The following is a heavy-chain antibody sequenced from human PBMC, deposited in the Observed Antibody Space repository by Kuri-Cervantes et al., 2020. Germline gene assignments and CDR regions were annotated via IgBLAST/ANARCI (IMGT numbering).Heavy chain of an antibody. J-gene: IGHJ4*02. CDR2: ISYDGSNK. V-gene: IGHV3-30-3*01. CDR3: ARDPSYYDSSGYFDY. D-gene: IGHD3-22*01. CDR1: GFTLSSYA. Sequence: GESLKISCAASGFTLSSYAMHWVRQAPGKGLEWVAVISYDGSNKYYADSVKGRFTISRDNSKNTLYLQMNSLRAEDTAVYYCARDPSYYDSSGYFDYWGQGTLVTVSS.